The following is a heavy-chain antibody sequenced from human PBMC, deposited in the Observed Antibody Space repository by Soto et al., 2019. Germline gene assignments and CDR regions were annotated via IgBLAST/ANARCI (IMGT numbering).Heavy chain of an antibody. D-gene: IGHD6-19*01. CDR2: INPNSGGT. CDR1: GYTFTGYY. CDR3: ARSGIAVAGPDYYYYGMDV. V-gene: IGHV1-2*04. Sequence: ASVKVSCKASGYTFTGYYIHWVRQAPGQGLEWMGWINPNSGGTNYAQKFQGWVTMTRDTSISTAYMELSRLRSDDTAVYYCARSGIAVAGPDYYYYGMDVWGQGTTVTVSS. J-gene: IGHJ6*02.